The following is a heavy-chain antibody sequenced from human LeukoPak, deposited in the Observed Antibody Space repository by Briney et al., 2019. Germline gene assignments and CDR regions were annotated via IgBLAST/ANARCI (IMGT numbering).Heavy chain of an antibody. CDR2: IIPIFGTA. Sequence: ASVKVSCKASGGTFSSYAVSWVRQAPGQGLEWMGGIIPIFGTANYAQKFQGRVTITADESTSTAYMELSSLRSEDTTVYYCARGPSSGWYGFDYWGQGTLVTVSS. CDR1: GGTFSSYA. V-gene: IGHV1-69*13. CDR3: ARGPSSGWYGFDY. D-gene: IGHD6-19*01. J-gene: IGHJ4*02.